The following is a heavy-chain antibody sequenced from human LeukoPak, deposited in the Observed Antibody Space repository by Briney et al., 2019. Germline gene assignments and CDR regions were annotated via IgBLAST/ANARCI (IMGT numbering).Heavy chain of an antibody. D-gene: IGHD6-13*01. Sequence: GGSLRLSCAASGFTFSSYEMNWVRQAPGKGLEWVSYISSSGSTIYYADSVKGRFTISRDNAKNSLYLQMNSLRAEDTAIYYCARVGRAAAGFDYWGQGTLVTVSS. J-gene: IGHJ4*02. CDR3: ARVGRAAAGFDY. V-gene: IGHV3-48*03. CDR1: GFTFSSYE. CDR2: ISSSGSTI.